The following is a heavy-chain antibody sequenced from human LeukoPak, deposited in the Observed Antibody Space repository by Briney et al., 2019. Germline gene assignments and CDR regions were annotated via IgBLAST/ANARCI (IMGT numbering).Heavy chain of an antibody. D-gene: IGHD4-17*01. Sequence: GASVKVSCKASGGTFSSYAISWVRQAPGQGLEWMGRIIPIFGTANYAQKFQGRVTITTDESTSTAYMELSSLRSEDTAVYYCARVLDCGDYDWGQGTLVTVSS. CDR2: IIPIFGTA. CDR1: GGTFSSYA. CDR3: ARVLDCGDYD. J-gene: IGHJ4*02. V-gene: IGHV1-69*05.